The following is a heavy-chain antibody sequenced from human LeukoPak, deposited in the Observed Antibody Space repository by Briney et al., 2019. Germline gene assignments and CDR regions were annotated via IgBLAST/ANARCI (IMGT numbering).Heavy chain of an antibody. Sequence: GGSLRLSCAASGFTFSTYGMNWVRQAPGKGVEWVSTISTNSANTYYTDSVKGRFTISRDNSKNTLFMQMNSLRAEDTAVYYCAKGQSTIATRSFDSWGQGTLVTVSS. V-gene: IGHV3-23*01. CDR1: GFTFSTYG. CDR3: AKGQSTIATRSFDS. J-gene: IGHJ4*02. CDR2: ISTNSANT. D-gene: IGHD6-6*01.